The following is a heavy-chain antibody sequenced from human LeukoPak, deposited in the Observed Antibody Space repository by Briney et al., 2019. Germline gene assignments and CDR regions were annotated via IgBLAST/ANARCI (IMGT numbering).Heavy chain of an antibody. CDR2: IKSKTDGGTT. D-gene: IGHD4-17*01. J-gene: IGHJ4*02. Sequence: GGSLRLSCTASGFTFNNAWMTWVRQAPGKGLEWVGRIKSKTDGGTTDYAASVKGRFTISRDDSKNMLYLQMNSLETEDSALYYRSKGAYGDYYFDCWGQGTLVSVSS. CDR1: GFTFNNAW. V-gene: IGHV3-15*01. CDR3: SKGAYGDYYFDC.